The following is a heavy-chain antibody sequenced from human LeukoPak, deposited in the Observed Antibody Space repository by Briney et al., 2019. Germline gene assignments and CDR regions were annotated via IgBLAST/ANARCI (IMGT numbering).Heavy chain of an antibody. CDR3: AREPTQGAGWNWFDP. CDR1: GGSISR. CDR2: IYYSGST. D-gene: IGHD1-14*01. V-gene: IGHV4-59*12. Sequence: SETLSLTCTVSGGSISRSWIRQPPGKGLEWIGYIYYSGSTNYNPSLKSRVTISVDTSKNQFSLKLSSVTAADTAVYYCAREPTQGAGWNWFDPWGQGTLVTVSS. J-gene: IGHJ5*02.